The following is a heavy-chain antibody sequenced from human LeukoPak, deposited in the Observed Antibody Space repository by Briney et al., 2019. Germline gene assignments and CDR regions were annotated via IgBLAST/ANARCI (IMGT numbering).Heavy chain of an antibody. CDR2: ISYDGSNK. CDR3: ARDAPYSSSQNWSDP. D-gene: IGHD6-13*01. Sequence: PGGSLRLSCAASGFTFSSYAMHWVRQAPGKGLEWVAVISYDGSNKYYADSVKGRFTISRDNSKNTLYLQMNSLRAEDTAVYYCARDAPYSSSQNWSDPWGQGTLVTVSS. CDR1: GFTFSSYA. V-gene: IGHV3-30*01. J-gene: IGHJ5*02.